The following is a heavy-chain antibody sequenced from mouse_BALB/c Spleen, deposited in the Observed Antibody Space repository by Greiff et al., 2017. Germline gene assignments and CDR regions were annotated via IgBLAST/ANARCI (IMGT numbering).Heavy chain of an antibody. CDR1: GFSLTSYG. D-gene: IGHD2-2*01. J-gene: IGHJ4*01. Sequence: VKLMESGPGLVQPSQSLSITCTVSGFSLTSYGVHWVRQSPGKGLEWLGVIWSGGSTDYNAAFISRLSISKDNSKSQVFFKMNSLQANDTAIYYCARRGGYDENAMDYWGQGTSVTVSS. CDR3: ARRGGYDENAMDY. CDR2: IWSGGST. V-gene: IGHV2-2*02.